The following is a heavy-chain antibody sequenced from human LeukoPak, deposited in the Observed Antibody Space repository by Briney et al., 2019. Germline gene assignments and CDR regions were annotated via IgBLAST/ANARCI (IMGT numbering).Heavy chain of an antibody. CDR2: IRYDGSNE. Sequence: PGGSLRLSCAASGFTFSSYAMSWVRQAPGKGLEWVAFIRYDGSNEYYADSVKGRFTISRDKSKNTLSLQMNGLRVEDTAVYYCARGGYHAYYLDYWGQGSLVTVSS. CDR1: GFTFSSYA. D-gene: IGHD5-18*01. CDR3: ARGGYHAYYLDY. V-gene: IGHV3-30*02. J-gene: IGHJ4*02.